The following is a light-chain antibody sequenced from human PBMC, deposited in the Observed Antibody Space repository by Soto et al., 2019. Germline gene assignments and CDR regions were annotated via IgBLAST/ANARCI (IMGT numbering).Light chain of an antibody. CDR1: QSIGVW. V-gene: IGKV1-5*03. CDR3: QYYDNYSWT. Sequence: DIQLTQSPSTLSASVGDRVTITCRASQSIGVWLTWYQQKPGKPPKFLIYKTSTLESGVPSRFSGSGSGTEFTLTISSLKPDDFATYHCQYYDNYSWTFGQGTKVETK. CDR2: KTS. J-gene: IGKJ1*01.